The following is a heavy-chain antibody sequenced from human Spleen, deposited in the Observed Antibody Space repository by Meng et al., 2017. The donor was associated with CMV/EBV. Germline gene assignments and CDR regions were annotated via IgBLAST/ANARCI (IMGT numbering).Heavy chain of an antibody. CDR1: GGTFTNYA. CDR3: ARSEYCGGDCYPSFDS. CDR2: LIPIFGSA. D-gene: IGHD2-21*01. J-gene: IGHJ4*02. Sequence: SVKVSCKASGGTFTNYAISWVRQAPGQGLEWMGGLIPIFGSANYAQRFQGRLTITTDESTSTAYMELSSLRSEDTAMYYCARSEYCGGDCYPSFDSWGQGTLVTVSS. V-gene: IGHV1-69*05.